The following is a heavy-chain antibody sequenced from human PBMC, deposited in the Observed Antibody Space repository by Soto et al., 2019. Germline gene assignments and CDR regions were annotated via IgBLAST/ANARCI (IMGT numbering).Heavy chain of an antibody. CDR1: GYAFTTYG. Sequence: QVHLVQSGAEVKKPGASVKVSCKGSGYAFTTYGITWVRQAPGQGLEWMGWISAHNGNTNYAQKLQGRGTVTRDTSTSTAYMELRSLRSDDTAVYYCARGRYGDYWGQGALVTASS. CDR2: ISAHNGNT. J-gene: IGHJ4*02. CDR3: ARGRYGDY. D-gene: IGHD1-1*01. V-gene: IGHV1-18*01.